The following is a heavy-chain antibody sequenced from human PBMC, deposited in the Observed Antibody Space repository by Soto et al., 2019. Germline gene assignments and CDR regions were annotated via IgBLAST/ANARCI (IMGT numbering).Heavy chain of an antibody. J-gene: IGHJ6*02. CDR3: ARDREYDILTGYSFRHSYYGMDV. CDR2: ISAYNGNT. V-gene: IGHV1-18*01. Sequence: QVQLVQSGAEVKKPGASVKVSCKASGYTFTSYGISWVRQAPGQGLEWMGWISAYNGNTNYAQKLQGRVTMTTDTSTTQAYMELRRLRSDDTAVYYCARDREYDILTGYSFRHSYYGMDVWGQGTTVTVSS. CDR1: GYTFTSYG. D-gene: IGHD3-9*01.